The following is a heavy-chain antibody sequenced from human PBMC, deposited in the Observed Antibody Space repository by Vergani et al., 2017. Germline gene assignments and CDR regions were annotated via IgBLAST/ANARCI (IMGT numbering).Heavy chain of an antibody. CDR1: GFTFNQYG. Sequence: QVQLVESGVGVVQPGRSLRLSCAASGFTFNQYGMHWVRQAPGKGLEWVAVTWYDGNNKQYADSVKGRFTISRDNSKSTMYLQMNSLKTEDIGVYYCTTDPRYCGDGSCYWLRDHHYYGMDVWGQGP. CDR2: TWYDGNNK. V-gene: IGHV3-33*01. J-gene: IGHJ6*02. D-gene: IGHD2-21*01. CDR3: TTDPRYCGDGSCYWLRDHHYYGMDV.